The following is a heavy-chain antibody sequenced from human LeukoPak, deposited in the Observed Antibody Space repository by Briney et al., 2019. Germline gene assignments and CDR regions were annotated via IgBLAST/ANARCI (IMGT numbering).Heavy chain of an antibody. D-gene: IGHD3-22*01. V-gene: IGHV4-59*01. CDR3: ARGRSYYDSTGYYY. CDR1: GGSISSYY. Sequence: PSETLSPTCTVSGGSISSYYWSWLRRPPGKGLEWIGHIYGSGSTNYNPSLKSRVTISIDTSKNQFSLKLSSVTAADTAVYYCARGRSYYDSTGYYYWGQGTLVTVSS. J-gene: IGHJ4*02. CDR2: IYGSGST.